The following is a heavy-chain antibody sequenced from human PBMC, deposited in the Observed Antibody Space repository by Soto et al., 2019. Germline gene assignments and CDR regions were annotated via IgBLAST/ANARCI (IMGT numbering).Heavy chain of an antibody. CDR1: GYTFTSYG. V-gene: IGHV1-18*04. D-gene: IGHD2-8*01. CDR3: ARDQGYCTNGVCYTGYYHYGMDV. Sequence: ASVKVSCKASGYTFTSYGISWVGQAPGQGREWLGWISAYNGNTNYAQKLQGRVTMTTDTSTSTAYMELRSLRSDDTAVYYCARDQGYCTNGVCYTGYYHYGMDVWGQGTTVTVSS. CDR2: ISAYNGNT. J-gene: IGHJ6*02.